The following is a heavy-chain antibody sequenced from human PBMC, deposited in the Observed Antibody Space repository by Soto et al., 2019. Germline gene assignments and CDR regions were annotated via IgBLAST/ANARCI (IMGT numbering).Heavy chain of an antibody. J-gene: IGHJ3*02. V-gene: IGHV3-23*01. D-gene: IGHD2-15*01. Sequence: EVQLLESGGGLVQPGGSLRLSCAASGFTFSSYAMSWVRQAPGQGLEWVSAISGSGGSTYYAYSVKGRFTISRDNSKNTLYLPMNSLRAEDTAVYYCATDSGAIVVVVAAAMDSFDTWGQGTMDAVSS. CDR1: GFTFSSYA. CDR3: ATDSGAIVVVVAAAMDSFDT. CDR2: ISGSGGST.